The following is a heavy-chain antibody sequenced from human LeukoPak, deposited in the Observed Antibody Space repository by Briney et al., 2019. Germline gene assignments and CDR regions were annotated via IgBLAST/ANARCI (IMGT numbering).Heavy chain of an antibody. D-gene: IGHD5-12*01. CDR2: IYHSGST. J-gene: IGHJ3*02. V-gene: IGHV4-38-2*02. Sequence: SETLSLTCTVSGYSITSGSYWGWVRQPPGKGLEWIANIYHSGSTYYNPSLKSRVTISVDTSKNQFSLKLSSVTTPDTAVYYCAVRGVVVVATTAFDIWGQGTMVTVSS. CDR1: GYSITSGSY. CDR3: AVRGVVVVATTAFDI.